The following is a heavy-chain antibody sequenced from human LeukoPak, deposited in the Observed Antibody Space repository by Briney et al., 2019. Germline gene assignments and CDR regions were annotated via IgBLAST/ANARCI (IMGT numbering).Heavy chain of an antibody. D-gene: IGHD2-8*01. V-gene: IGHV4-61*02. J-gene: IGHJ3*02. CDR1: GGSISSGSYY. CDR3: ASTDTNGGAFDI. Sequence: ASQTLSLTCTVSGGSISSGSYYWSWIRQPAGKGLEWIGRIYTSGSTNYNPSLKSRVTIPVDTSKNQLSLKLSSVTAADTAVYYCASTDTNGGAFDIWGQGTMVTVSS. CDR2: IYTSGST.